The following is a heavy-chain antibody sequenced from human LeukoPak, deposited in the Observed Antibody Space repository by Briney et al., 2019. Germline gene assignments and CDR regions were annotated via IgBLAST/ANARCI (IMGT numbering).Heavy chain of an antibody. Sequence: GGSLRLSCAASGFTVSSNYMSWVRQAPGKGLEWVSVIYSGGSTYYADSVKGRFTISRHNSKNTLYLQMNSLKAEDTAVYYCARLSSGSYVDPWGQGTLVTVSS. V-gene: IGHV3-53*04. J-gene: IGHJ5*02. CDR2: IYSGGST. D-gene: IGHD1-26*01. CDR1: GFTVSSNY. CDR3: ARLSSGSYVDP.